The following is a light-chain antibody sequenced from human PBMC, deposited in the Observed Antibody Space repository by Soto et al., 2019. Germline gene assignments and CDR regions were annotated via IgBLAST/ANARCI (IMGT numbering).Light chain of an antibody. CDR3: AAVDVSLVV. Sequence: QSVLTQPPSASGTPGQRVTISCSGSSSNSGTNTLIWYQQLPGATPNLLIYSDNQRPSVVPDRFSGSKSGTSASLAISGLQSEDESEYYCAAVDVSLVVFGGGTKLTVL. J-gene: IGLJ2*01. CDR1: SSNSGTNT. CDR2: SDN. V-gene: IGLV1-44*01.